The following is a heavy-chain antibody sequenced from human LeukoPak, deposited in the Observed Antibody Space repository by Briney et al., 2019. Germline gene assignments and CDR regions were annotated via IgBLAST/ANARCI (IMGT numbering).Heavy chain of an antibody. J-gene: IGHJ5*02. Sequence: PSQTLSLTCTVSGGSISSGGYYWSWIRQPPGKGLEWIGYIYHSGSTYYNPSLKSRVTISVDRSKNQFSLKLSSVTAADTAVYYCARDRCSGGSCKSHWFDPWGQGTLVTVSS. D-gene: IGHD2-15*01. CDR2: IYHSGST. V-gene: IGHV4-30-2*01. CDR3: ARDRCSGGSCKSHWFDP. CDR1: GGSISSGGYY.